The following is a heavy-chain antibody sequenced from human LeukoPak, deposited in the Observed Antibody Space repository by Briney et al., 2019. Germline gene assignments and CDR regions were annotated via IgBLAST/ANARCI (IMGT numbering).Heavy chain of an antibody. CDR3: ARVKDIAMSPFDAFDI. Sequence: GASVKVSCKASGYTFTGYYMHWVRQAPGQGLEWMGWINPNSGGTNYAQKFQGRVTMTRDTSISTAYMELSRLRSDDTAVYYCARVKDIAMSPFDAFDIWGQGTMVTVSS. J-gene: IGHJ3*02. CDR1: GYTFTGYY. V-gene: IGHV1-2*02. CDR2: INPNSGGT. D-gene: IGHD5-18*01.